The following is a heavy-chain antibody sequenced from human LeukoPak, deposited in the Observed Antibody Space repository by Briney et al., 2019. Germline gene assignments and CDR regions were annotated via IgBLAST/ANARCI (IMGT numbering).Heavy chain of an antibody. D-gene: IGHD2-2*01. CDR1: GFTFSSYW. J-gene: IGHJ4*02. Sequence: QPGGSLRLSCAASGFTFSSYWMSWVRQAPGKGLEWVANIKQDGSEKYYVDSVKGRFTISRDNAKNSLYLQMNSLRAEDTAAYYCGGGCSSTSCYPHGFDYWGQGTLVTVSS. CDR2: IKQDGSEK. V-gene: IGHV3-7*01. CDR3: GGGCSSTSCYPHGFDY.